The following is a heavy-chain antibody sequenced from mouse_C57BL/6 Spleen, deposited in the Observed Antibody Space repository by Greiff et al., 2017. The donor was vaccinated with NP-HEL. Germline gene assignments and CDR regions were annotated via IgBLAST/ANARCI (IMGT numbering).Heavy chain of an antibody. CDR2: IDPEDGDT. Sequence: EVQLQQSGAELVRPGASVKLSCTASGFNIKDYYMHWVKQRPEQGLEWIGRIDPEDGDTEYAPKFQGKATMTADTSSNTAYLQLSSLTSEDTAVYYCTTSPFITTVVARDWFAYWGQGTLVTVSA. V-gene: IGHV14-1*01. J-gene: IGHJ3*01. CDR3: TTSPFITTVVARDWFAY. CDR1: GFNIKDYY. D-gene: IGHD1-1*01.